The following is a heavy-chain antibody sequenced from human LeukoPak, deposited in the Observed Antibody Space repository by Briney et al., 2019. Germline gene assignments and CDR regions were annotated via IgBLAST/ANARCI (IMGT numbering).Heavy chain of an antibody. V-gene: IGHV1-24*01. CDR2: FDPEDGET. CDR1: GYTLTELS. Sequence: GASVKVSCKVSGYTLTELSMHWVRQAPGKGLEWMGGFDPEDGETIYAQKFQGRVTMTEDTSTDTAYMELSSLRSEDTAVYYCAILAAAAPTGFFDYWGQGTLVTVSS. CDR3: AILAAAAPTGFFDY. D-gene: IGHD6-13*01. J-gene: IGHJ4*02.